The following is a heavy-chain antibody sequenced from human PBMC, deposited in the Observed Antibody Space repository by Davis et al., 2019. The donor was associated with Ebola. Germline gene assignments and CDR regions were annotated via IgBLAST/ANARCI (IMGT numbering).Heavy chain of an antibody. D-gene: IGHD2-2*01. CDR2: IGIYNLKT. Sequence: AASVKVSCKASGYIFTSYGINWIRQAPGQGLEWMGWIGIYNLKTHYAQKFQGRVSLTTDTTSTAYMELRSLTSDDTAVYYCARGSENYCIGTTCYLSEADFWGQGTQVTVSS. CDR1: GYIFTSYG. J-gene: IGHJ4*02. CDR3: ARGSENYCIGTTCYLSEADF. V-gene: IGHV1-18*01.